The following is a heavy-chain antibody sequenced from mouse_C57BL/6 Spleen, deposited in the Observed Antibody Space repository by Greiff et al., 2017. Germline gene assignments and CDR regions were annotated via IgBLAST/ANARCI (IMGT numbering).Heavy chain of an antibody. Sequence: VQRVESGAELVRPGTSVKMSCKASGYTFTNYWIGWAKQRPGHGLEWIGDIYPGGGYTNYNEKFKGKATLTADKSSSTAYMQFSSLTSEDSAIYYCAREGTGPFDYWGQGTTLTVSS. D-gene: IGHD4-1*01. V-gene: IGHV1-63*01. CDR3: AREGTGPFDY. CDR1: GYTFTNYW. CDR2: IYPGGGYT. J-gene: IGHJ2*01.